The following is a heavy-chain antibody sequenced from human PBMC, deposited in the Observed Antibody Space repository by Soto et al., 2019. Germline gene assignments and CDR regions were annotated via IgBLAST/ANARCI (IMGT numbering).Heavy chain of an antibody. CDR3: ARVGGDDFGDSGGFDY. CDR2: IYYSGRT. CDR1: GCSISDYF. Sequence: SETLSLPCPVSGCSISDYFWTWIRQPPGKGLEWIGYIYYSGRTNYNPSLKSRVSISVDTSKNHFSLQLSSVTAADTAVYYCARVGGDDFGDSGGFDYWGQGTLVTVSS. V-gene: IGHV4-59*01. J-gene: IGHJ4*02. D-gene: IGHD4-17*01.